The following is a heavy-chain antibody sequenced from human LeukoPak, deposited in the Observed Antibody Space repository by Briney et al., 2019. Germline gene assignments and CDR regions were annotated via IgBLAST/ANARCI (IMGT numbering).Heavy chain of an antibody. V-gene: IGHV4-34*01. J-gene: IGHJ4*02. CDR1: GGSSSAYW. CDR3: ARGLGFAG. CDR2: INPSGTT. Sequence: SETLSLTCAVYGGSSSAYWWSWIRQPPGKGLEWIGEINPSGTTYYNPSLKSRVTISVDTSKNQFSLKLSSVTAADTAVYYCARGLGFAGWGQGTLVTVSS.